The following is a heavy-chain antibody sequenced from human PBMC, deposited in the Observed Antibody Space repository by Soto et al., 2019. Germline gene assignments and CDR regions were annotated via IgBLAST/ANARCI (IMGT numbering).Heavy chain of an antibody. Sequence: QVQLQESGPGLVKPSETLSLTCTVSGGSISSYYWSWIRQPPGKGLEWIGYIYYSGSTNYNPSLKSRVTISVDTSKNQFSLRLSSVTAADTAVYYCARHRGSIAVAGNDYWGQGTLVTVSS. CDR1: GGSISSYY. V-gene: IGHV4-59*08. D-gene: IGHD6-19*01. CDR3: ARHRGSIAVAGNDY. CDR2: IYYSGST. J-gene: IGHJ4*02.